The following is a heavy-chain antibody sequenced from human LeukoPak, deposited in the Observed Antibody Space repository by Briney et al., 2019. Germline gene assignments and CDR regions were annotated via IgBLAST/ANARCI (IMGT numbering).Heavy chain of an antibody. J-gene: IGHJ4*02. D-gene: IGHD1-26*01. Sequence: PPGGSLRLSCAASGFTFSTYSMNWVRQAPGKGLEWVSYISSSSSTIYYADSVKGRFTISRDNAKNSLSLQMNSLRDEDTAVYYCASGSGSYDYWGQGTLVTVSS. CDR3: ASGSGSYDY. CDR1: GFTFSTYS. CDR2: ISSSSSTI. V-gene: IGHV3-48*02.